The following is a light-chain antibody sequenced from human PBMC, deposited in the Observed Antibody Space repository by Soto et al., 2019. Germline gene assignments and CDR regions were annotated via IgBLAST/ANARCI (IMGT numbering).Light chain of an antibody. CDR1: QSVSSSY. J-gene: IGKJ2*01. CDR2: GAS. CDR3: QQYGSSPHT. Sequence: DIGLTQSPGTLSLSPGERATLSCRASQSVSSSYLAWYQHKPGQTPRLLIYGASSRATGIPDRFSGSGSGTDFTLTISRLEPEDFAVYYCQQYGSSPHTFGQGTKLEIK. V-gene: IGKV3-20*01.